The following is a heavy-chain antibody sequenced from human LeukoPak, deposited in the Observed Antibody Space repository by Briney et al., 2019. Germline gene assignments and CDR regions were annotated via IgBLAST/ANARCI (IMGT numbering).Heavy chain of an antibody. CDR3: ARSPHYYDSSGYFYYYYYYMDV. CDR2: IYTSGSA. D-gene: IGHD3-22*01. J-gene: IGHJ6*03. V-gene: IGHV4-4*07. Sequence: PSETLSLACTVSGGSISSYYWSWIRQPARRGLEWIGHIYTSGSANYNPSLKSRVTISVDTSKNQFSLKLSSVTAADTAVYYCARSPHYYDSSGYFYYYYYYMDVWGKGTTVTISS. CDR1: GGSISSYY.